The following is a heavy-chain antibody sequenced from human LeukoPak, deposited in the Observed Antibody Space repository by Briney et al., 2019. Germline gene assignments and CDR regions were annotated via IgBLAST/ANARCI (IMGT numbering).Heavy chain of an antibody. V-gene: IGHV7-4-1*02. Sequence: ASVKVSCTASGYTFTSYAMNWVRQAPGQGLEWMGWINTNTGNPTYAQGFTGRFVFSLDTSVSTAYLQISSLKAEDTAVYYCAREIPHGGNSGGRRGVDYWGQGTLVTVSS. CDR3: AREIPHGGNSGGRRGVDY. J-gene: IGHJ4*02. D-gene: IGHD4-23*01. CDR2: INTNTGNP. CDR1: GYTFTSYA.